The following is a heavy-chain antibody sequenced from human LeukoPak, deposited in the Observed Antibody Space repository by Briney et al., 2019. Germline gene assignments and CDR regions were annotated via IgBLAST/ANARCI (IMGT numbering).Heavy chain of an antibody. V-gene: IGHV1-8*01. Sequence: GASVKVSGKASGYTFTSYDINWVRQATGQGLEWMGWMNPNSGNTGYAQKFQGRVTRTRNTSISTAYMELSSLRSEDTAVYYCARRRPIAAASTGWFDPWGQGTLVTVSS. J-gene: IGHJ5*02. D-gene: IGHD6-13*01. CDR2: MNPNSGNT. CDR3: ARRRPIAAASTGWFDP. CDR1: GYTFTSYD.